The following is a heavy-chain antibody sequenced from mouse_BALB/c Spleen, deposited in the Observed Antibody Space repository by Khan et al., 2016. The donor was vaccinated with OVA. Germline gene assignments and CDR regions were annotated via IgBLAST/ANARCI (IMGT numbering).Heavy chain of an antibody. Sequence: EVQLQESGPGLVKPSQSLSLTCTVTGYSITSNYAWSWIRQFPGNKLEWMGYISDSGSTSYNPSLKSRISFTPDTSEHQFFLYLNSVTTEDTATYYCARQNYYGYALDYWGQGASVTVSS. CDR1: GYSITSNYA. V-gene: IGHV3-2*02. D-gene: IGHD1-1*01. CDR3: ARQNYYGYALDY. J-gene: IGHJ4*01. CDR2: ISDSGST.